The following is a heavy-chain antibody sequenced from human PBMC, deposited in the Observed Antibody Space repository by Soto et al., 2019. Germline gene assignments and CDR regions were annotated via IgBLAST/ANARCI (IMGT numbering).Heavy chain of an antibody. J-gene: IGHJ4*02. D-gene: IGHD3-22*01. Sequence: SETLSLTCTVSGGSISSHYWSWIRQPPGKGLEWIGYIYNSGSTNYNPSLKSRVTISVDTSKKQFSLKLSSVTAADTAVYYCARSNEGYYYDSSGFDYWGQGTLVTVPS. CDR2: IYNSGST. CDR3: ARSNEGYYYDSSGFDY. V-gene: IGHV4-59*11. CDR1: GGSISSHY.